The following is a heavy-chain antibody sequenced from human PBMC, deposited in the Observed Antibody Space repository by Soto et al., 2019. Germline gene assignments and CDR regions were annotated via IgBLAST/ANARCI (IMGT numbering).Heavy chain of an antibody. V-gene: IGHV4-39*01. J-gene: IGHJ5*02. CDR3: ARLHCDSPNCVPLDP. CDR2: IYYSGTS. CDR1: GGSIRADRYA. Sequence: QLQLQESGPGLVKPSETLSLTCTVSGGSIRADRYAWGWIRQPPGKGLEWIGRIYYSGTSSYNPSLKSRVTMSVDTSKKQLSLRLSSVTAADTAVYYCARLHCDSPNCVPLDPWGQGTLVIVSS. D-gene: IGHD2-2*01.